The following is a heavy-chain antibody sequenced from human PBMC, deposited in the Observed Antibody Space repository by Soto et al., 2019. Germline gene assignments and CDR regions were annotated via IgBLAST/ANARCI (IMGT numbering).Heavy chain of an antibody. V-gene: IGHV1-69*06. CDR3: ARSKVVIKADFDY. D-gene: IGHD3-22*01. CDR1: GGTFSSYA. Sequence: SVKVSCKASGGTFSSYAISWVRQAPGQGLEWMGGIIPIFGTANYAQKFQGRVTITADKFTSTAYMELSSLRSEDTAVYYCARSKVVIKADFDYWGQGTLVTVSS. CDR2: IIPIFGTA. J-gene: IGHJ4*02.